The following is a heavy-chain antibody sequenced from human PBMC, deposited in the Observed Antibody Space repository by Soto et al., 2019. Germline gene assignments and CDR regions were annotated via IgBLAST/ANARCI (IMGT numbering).Heavy chain of an antibody. CDR2: INAGNGNT. J-gene: IGHJ4*02. Sequence: ASVKVSCKASGYTFTSYAMNWVRQAPGQRLEWMGWINAGNGNTKYSQKFQGRVTITRDTSASTAYMELSSLRSEDTAVYFCARLPGYCSGDSCRIDYWGQGTLVTVSS. V-gene: IGHV1-3*01. CDR1: GYTFTSYA. CDR3: ARLPGYCSGDSCRIDY. D-gene: IGHD2-15*01.